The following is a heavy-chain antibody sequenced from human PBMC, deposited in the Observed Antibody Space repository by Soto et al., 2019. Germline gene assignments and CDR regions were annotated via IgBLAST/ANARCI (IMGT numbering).Heavy chain of an antibody. D-gene: IGHD3-10*01. V-gene: IGHV4-31*03. CDR1: GGSISSGGYY. CDR3: ARERLWFGELKEKYNWFDP. CDR2: IYYSGST. Sequence: SETLSLTCTVSGGSISSGGYYWSWIRQHPGKGLEWIGYIYYSGSTYYNPSLKSRVTISVDTSKNQFSLKLGSVTAADTAVYYCARERLWFGELKEKYNWFDPWGQGTLVTVSS. J-gene: IGHJ5*02.